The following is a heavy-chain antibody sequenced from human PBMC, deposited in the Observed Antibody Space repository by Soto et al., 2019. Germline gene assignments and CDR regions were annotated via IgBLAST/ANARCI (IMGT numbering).Heavy chain of an antibody. CDR1: GFTFSSYA. CDR3: ARVKDYRAGYYFDL. V-gene: IGHV3-30-3*01. CDR2: ISYDGSSK. D-gene: IGHD4-17*01. J-gene: IGHJ2*01. Sequence: QVQLVESGGGVVQPGRSLRLSCAASGFTFSSYAMHWVRQAPGKGLEWVAVISYDGSSKYYADSVKGRFTISRDNSKNTLYMQMNSLRTEDTAVYYCARVKDYRAGYYFDLWGRGSLITVSS.